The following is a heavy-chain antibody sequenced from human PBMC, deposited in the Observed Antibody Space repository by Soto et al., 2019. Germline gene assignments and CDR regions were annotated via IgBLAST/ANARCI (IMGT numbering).Heavy chain of an antibody. D-gene: IGHD3-16*01. Sequence: QVQLVQSGAEVKKPGASVKVSCKASGYTFTSYAMHWVRQAPGQRLEWMGWINAGNGNTKYSQKFQGRVTITRDTSASTAYMKLRSLRSEDTAVYYCARGPVGDGYVFDYWGQGTLVTVSS. J-gene: IGHJ4*02. CDR1: GYTFTSYA. CDR3: ARGPVGDGYVFDY. CDR2: INAGNGNT. V-gene: IGHV1-3*01.